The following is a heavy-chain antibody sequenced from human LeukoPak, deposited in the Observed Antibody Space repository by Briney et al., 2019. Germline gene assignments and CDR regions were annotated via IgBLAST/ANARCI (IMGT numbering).Heavy chain of an antibody. Sequence: GGSLRLSCAASGFTFSRYWMHWVRQFPGKGLEWVSSISGSSRYIFYADSVKGRFTISRDNAKNSLALQMNSLRGDDTAVYYCSGGNSGFAYWGQGILVTVSS. D-gene: IGHD4-23*01. CDR1: GFTFSRYW. CDR2: ISGSSRYI. J-gene: IGHJ4*02. CDR3: SGGNSGFAY. V-gene: IGHV3-21*06.